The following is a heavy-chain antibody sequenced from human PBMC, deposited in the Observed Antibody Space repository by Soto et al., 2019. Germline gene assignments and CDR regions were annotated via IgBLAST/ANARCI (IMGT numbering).Heavy chain of an antibody. CDR1: GGSIIREYFH. CDR3: AREDDGGDRDYYGLDV. D-gene: IGHD2-21*02. CDR2: IHYTGSI. J-gene: IGHJ6*02. V-gene: IGHV4-30-4*08. Sequence: SETLSLTCAVSGGSIIREYFHGTLIRQSPGKGLEWIGYIHYTGSIMYNPSFKSRLTMAVDTTKNQFSLQLTSVTAADTAVYFCAREDDGGDRDYYGLDVWGQGTTVT.